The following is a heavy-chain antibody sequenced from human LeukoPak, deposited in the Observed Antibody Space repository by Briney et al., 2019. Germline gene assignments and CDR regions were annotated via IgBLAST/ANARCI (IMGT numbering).Heavy chain of an antibody. J-gene: IGHJ6*03. V-gene: IGHV4-4*07. CDR3: AREDIVVVPAAVLYYYYMDV. Sequence: SETLSLTCTVSGVSISSYYWSWIRQPAGKGLEWIGRIYTSGSTNYNPSLKSRVTMSVDTSKNQFSLKLSSVTAADTAVYYCAREDIVVVPAAVLYYYYMDVWGKGTTVTVSS. D-gene: IGHD2-2*01. CDR1: GVSISSYY. CDR2: IYTSGST.